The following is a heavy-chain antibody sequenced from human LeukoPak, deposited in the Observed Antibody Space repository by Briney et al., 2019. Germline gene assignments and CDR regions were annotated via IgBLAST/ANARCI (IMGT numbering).Heavy chain of an antibody. CDR3: ATDVGDYGSIDAFDI. Sequence: PSETLSLTCTVSGGSISTSTYYWGWIRQPPGKGLEWIGSFYFGGNTYYNPSLKSRVTISVDTSRNHFSLKLSSVTAADTAVYYCATDVGDYGSIDAFDIWGQGTMVTVSS. CDR2: FYFGGNT. J-gene: IGHJ3*02. V-gene: IGHV4-39*07. D-gene: IGHD4-17*01. CDR1: GGSISTSTYY.